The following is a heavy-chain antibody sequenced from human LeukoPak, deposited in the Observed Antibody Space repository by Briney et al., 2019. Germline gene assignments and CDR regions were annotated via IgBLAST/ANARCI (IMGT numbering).Heavy chain of an antibody. CDR2: ISSSSSYI. V-gene: IGHV3-21*01. Sequence: GGSLRLSCPASGFTFSSYSMNWVRQAPGKGLEWVSSISSSSSYIYYADSVKGRFTISRDNAKNSLYLQMNSLRAEDTAVYYCARDHWYSSNVRGGFDYWGQGTLVTVSS. CDR1: GFTFSSYS. D-gene: IGHD6-13*01. J-gene: IGHJ4*02. CDR3: ARDHWYSSNVRGGFDY.